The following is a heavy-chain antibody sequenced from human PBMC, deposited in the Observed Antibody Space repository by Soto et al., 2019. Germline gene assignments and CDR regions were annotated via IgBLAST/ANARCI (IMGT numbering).Heavy chain of an antibody. J-gene: IGHJ5*02. D-gene: IGHD3-10*01. CDR2: IYYSGST. Sequence: ASETLSLTCTVSGGSISSSSYYWGWIRQPPGKGLEWIGSIYYSGSTYYNPSLKSRVTISVDTSKNQFSLKLSSVTVADTAVYYCARLAGELRKWFDPWGQGTLVTVSS. CDR1: GGSISSSSYY. V-gene: IGHV4-39*01. CDR3: ARLAGELRKWFDP.